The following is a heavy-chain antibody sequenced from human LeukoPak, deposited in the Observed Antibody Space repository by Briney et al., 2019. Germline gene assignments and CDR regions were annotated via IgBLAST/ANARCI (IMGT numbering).Heavy chain of an antibody. CDR3: ARDVTIFGVVIGRGAFDI. CDR2: IRYDGSNK. J-gene: IGHJ3*02. Sequence: GGSLRLSCAASGFTFSSYGMHWVRQAPGKGLEWVAFIRYDGSNKYYADSVKGRFTISRDNSKNTLYLQMNSLRAEDTAVYYCARDVTIFGVVIGRGAFDIWGQGTMVTVSS. V-gene: IGHV3-30*02. D-gene: IGHD3-3*01. CDR1: GFTFSSYG.